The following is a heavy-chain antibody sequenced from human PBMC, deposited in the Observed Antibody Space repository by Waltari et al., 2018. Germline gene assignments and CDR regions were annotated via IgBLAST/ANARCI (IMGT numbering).Heavy chain of an antibody. CDR1: GYSFTSYW. J-gene: IGHJ6*02. CDR3: ARQSGSYYHFYYYGMDV. CDR2: IYPGDSDT. V-gene: IGHV5-51*01. D-gene: IGHD1-26*01. Sequence: EVQLVQSGAEVKKPGESLKISCKGSGYSFTSYWIGWCRQMHGKGLEWLGIIYPGDSDTRYSPSFQGQVTISADKSISTAYLQWSSLKASDTAMYYCARQSGSYYHFYYYGMDVWGQGTTVTVSS.